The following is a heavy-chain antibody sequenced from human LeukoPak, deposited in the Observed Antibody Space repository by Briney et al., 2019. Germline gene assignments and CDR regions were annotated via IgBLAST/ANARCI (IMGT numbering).Heavy chain of an antibody. CDR3: ARERIAAASVFDY. V-gene: IGHV1-69*04. Sequence: SVKVSCKASGGAFSSYTISWVRQAPGQGLEWMGRIIPILGIANYAQKFQGRVTITADKSTSTAYMELSSLRSEDTAVYYCARERIAAASVFDYWGQGTLVTVSS. CDR2: IIPILGIA. J-gene: IGHJ4*02. CDR1: GGAFSSYT. D-gene: IGHD6-13*01.